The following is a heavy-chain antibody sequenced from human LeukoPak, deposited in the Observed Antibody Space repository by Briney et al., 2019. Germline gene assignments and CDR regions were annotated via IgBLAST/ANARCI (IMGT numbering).Heavy chain of an antibody. D-gene: IGHD2-2*01. CDR3: AIGYHTNWFDP. CDR2: IYDSGRT. V-gene: IGHV4-59*01. CDR1: GGSISNYY. Sequence: PSETLSLTCTVSGGSISNYYCSWIRQPPGKGLEWIGYIYDSGRTKYNPSLKSRVTISVGTSKNQFSLKLSSVTAADTAVYYCAIGYHTNWFDPWGQGTLVTVSS. J-gene: IGHJ5*02.